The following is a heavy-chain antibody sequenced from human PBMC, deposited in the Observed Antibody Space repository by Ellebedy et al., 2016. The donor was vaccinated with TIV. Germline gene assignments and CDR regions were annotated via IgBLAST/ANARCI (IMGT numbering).Heavy chain of an antibody. J-gene: IGHJ3*02. V-gene: IGHV3-48*04. CDR2: VNSNGGTM. D-gene: IGHD1-20*01. CDR3: ARDNWNDADAFDI. CDR1: GFIFNKFG. Sequence: GESLKISCAASGFIFNKFGMNWVRQAPGKGPEWVSYVNSNGGTMYYADSAKGRFTISRDNAKDSLYLEMNSLRAEDTAVYYCARDNWNDADAFDIWGQGTMVTVSS.